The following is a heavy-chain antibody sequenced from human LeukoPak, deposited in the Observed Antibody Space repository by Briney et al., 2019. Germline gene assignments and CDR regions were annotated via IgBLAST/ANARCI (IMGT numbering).Heavy chain of an antibody. V-gene: IGHV1-18*01. CDR2: ISVSTSNT. Sequence: ASVKVSCKASGYNFPNYGINWVRQAPGQGLDWMGWISVSTSNTNYAQKFQGRVTMTRDTSISTAYMELSRLRSDDTAVYYCARDCCSGGSCYGYWGQGTLVTVSS. J-gene: IGHJ4*02. CDR1: GYNFPNYG. D-gene: IGHD2-15*01. CDR3: ARDCCSGGSCYGY.